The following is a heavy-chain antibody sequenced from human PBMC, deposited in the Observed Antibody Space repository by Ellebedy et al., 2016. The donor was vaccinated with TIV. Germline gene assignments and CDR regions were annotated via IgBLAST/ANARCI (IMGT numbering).Heavy chain of an antibody. Sequence: AASVKVSCKASGGTFSSDAISWVRQAPGQGLEWMGGVIPVFGTPNYAQKFQDRVTITADESTNTAYMEVRSLTSEDKALYYCARTTSSSTWYGTFHYWGQGTLVTVSS. D-gene: IGHD6-13*01. CDR2: VIPVFGTP. V-gene: IGHV1-69*13. CDR3: ARTTSSSTWYGTFHY. J-gene: IGHJ1*01. CDR1: GGTFSSDA.